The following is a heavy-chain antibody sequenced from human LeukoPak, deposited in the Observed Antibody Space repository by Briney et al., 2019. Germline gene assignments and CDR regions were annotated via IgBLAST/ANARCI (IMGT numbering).Heavy chain of an antibody. CDR3: ARHGTGDASWNNCFDP. CDR2: INSDGSST. D-gene: IGHD7-27*01. Sequence: GGSLRLSCAASGFTFSSYWMNWVRQAPGKGQVWVSRINSDGSSTSYADSVKGRYTISRDNAKNTLYLQMNSLRAEDTAVYYCARHGTGDASWNNCFDPWGQGTLVTVSS. J-gene: IGHJ5*02. CDR1: GFTFSSYW. V-gene: IGHV3-74*01.